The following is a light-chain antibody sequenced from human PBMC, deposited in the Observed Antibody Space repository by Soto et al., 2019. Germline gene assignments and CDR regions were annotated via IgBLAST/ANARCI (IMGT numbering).Light chain of an antibody. CDR3: QHRSNWPLT. J-gene: IGKJ4*01. Sequence: EIVLTQSPATLSLSPGERATLTCRASQSVSSYLAWYQQKPGQAPRLLIYDASNRATGIPARFSGSGSGTDFTLTISSLEPEDFAVYYCQHRSNWPLTFGGGTKLEIK. CDR2: DAS. V-gene: IGKV3-11*01. CDR1: QSVSSY.